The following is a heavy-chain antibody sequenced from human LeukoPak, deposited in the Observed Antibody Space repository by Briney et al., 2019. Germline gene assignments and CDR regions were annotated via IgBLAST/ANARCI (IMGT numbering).Heavy chain of an antibody. CDR1: GYSISSGYY. V-gene: IGHV4-38-2*02. Sequence: SETLSLTCAVSGYSISSGYYWGWIRQPPGKGLEWIGSIYHSGSTYYNPSLKSRVTISVDTSKNQFSLKLSSVTAADTAVYYCARDNGPLDWPLWYFDLWGRGTLVTVSS. CDR2: IYHSGST. CDR3: ARDNGPLDWPLWYFDL. D-gene: IGHD3-9*01. J-gene: IGHJ2*01.